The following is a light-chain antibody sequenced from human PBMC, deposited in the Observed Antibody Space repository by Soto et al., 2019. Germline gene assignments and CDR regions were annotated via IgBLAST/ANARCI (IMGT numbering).Light chain of an antibody. CDR3: CSYAGTYTYV. J-gene: IGLJ1*01. V-gene: IGLV2-11*01. Sequence: QSALTQPRSVSGSPGQSVTISCTGTSSDVGGYKYVSWYQQHPGNAPKLMIYDVIERPSGVPDRFSGSKSGNTASLTISGLQAGDEADYYCCSYAGTYTYVFGNGTKVT. CDR2: DVI. CDR1: SSDVGGYKY.